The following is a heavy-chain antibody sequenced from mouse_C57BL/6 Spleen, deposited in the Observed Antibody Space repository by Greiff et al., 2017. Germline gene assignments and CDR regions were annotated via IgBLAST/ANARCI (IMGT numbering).Heavy chain of an antibody. D-gene: IGHD3-2*02. CDR1: GYAFTNYL. J-gene: IGHJ3*01. Sequence: QVQLQQSGAELVRPGTSVKVSCKASGYAFTNYLIEWVKQRPGQGLEWIGVVNPGSGGTNDKEKFKGKATLTADKSSSTAYMQPSSLTSEDSAVYFCARWAAQATRFAYWGQGTLVTVSA. CDR2: VNPGSGGT. V-gene: IGHV1-54*01. CDR3: ARWAAQATRFAY.